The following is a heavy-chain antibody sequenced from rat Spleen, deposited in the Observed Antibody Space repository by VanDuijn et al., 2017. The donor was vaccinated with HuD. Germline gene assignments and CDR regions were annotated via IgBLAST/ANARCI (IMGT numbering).Heavy chain of an antibody. J-gene: IGHJ4*01. CDR3: AGHWEGNWFAY. Sequence: QVQLKESGPGLVQPSQTLSLTCTVSGFSLTSYNVHWVRQPTGKGLEWMGIIWSNGVTAYNSAIKSRLSISRDTSKSQVFLKMNSLQTEDTAMYFCAGHWEGNWFAYWGQGTSVSVSS. D-gene: IGHD5-1*01. CDR1: GFSLTSYN. V-gene: IGHV2-30*01. CDR2: IWSNGVT.